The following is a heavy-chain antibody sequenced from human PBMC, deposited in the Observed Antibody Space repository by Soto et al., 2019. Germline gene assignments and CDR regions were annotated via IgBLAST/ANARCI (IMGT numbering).Heavy chain of an antibody. J-gene: IGHJ4*02. V-gene: IGHV3-73*02. CDR3: TRLLVAGYDY. Sequence: EVQVVESGGGLVQPGGSLKLSCAASGFIFSGSAMHWVRQASGKGLEWVGRIRNKANSYATAYAASVKGRFTISRDDSKNTAYLQMNSLKTEDTAVYYCTRLLVAGYDYWGQGTLVTVSS. CDR2: IRNKANSYAT. D-gene: IGHD6-19*01. CDR1: GFIFSGSA.